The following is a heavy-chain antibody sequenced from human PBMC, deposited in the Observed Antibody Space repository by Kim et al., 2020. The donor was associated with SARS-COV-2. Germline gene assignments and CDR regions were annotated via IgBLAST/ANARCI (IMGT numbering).Heavy chain of an antibody. J-gene: IGHJ3*01. CDR3: AKLSRDDAFDL. CDR1: GFIFSSYD. Sequence: GALRLSCAASGFIFSSYDMHWVRQAPGKGLEWVAIISYDGSDQYYIDSVKGRFTISRDNSRDNSENTLYLQMNSLRPDDTAAYYCAKLSRDDAFDLWGQGTIVPVSS. V-gene: IGHV3-30*18. CDR2: ISYDGSDQ.